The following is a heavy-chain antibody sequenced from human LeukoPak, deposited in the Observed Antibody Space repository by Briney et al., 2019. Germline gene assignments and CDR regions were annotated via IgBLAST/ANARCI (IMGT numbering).Heavy chain of an antibody. V-gene: IGHV1-3*03. CDR2: VNAGNGNT. J-gene: IGHJ4*02. D-gene: IGHD1-20*01. CDR1: GYTFTSYA. Sequence: GASVKVSCKASGYTFTSYAMHWVRQAPGQRLEWMGWVNAGNGNTKYSQEFQGRVTITRDTSAGTAYMELSSLRSEDMAVYYCARELYEDNWNVFGAFDYWGQGTLVTVSS. CDR3: ARELYEDNWNVFGAFDY.